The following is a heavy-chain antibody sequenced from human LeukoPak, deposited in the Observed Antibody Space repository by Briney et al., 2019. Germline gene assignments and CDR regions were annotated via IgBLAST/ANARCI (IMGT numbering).Heavy chain of an antibody. Sequence: SETLSLACTVSGGSFSTTNYYWGWIRQPPGEGLEWIGSMFYSGSTYYNPSLKSRVTISVDTSKNQFSLKLSSVTAADTAVYYCARQIVATRRRYFDYWGQGTLVTVSS. CDR3: ARQIVATRRRYFDY. CDR2: MFYSGST. CDR1: GGSFSTTNYY. D-gene: IGHD5-12*01. V-gene: IGHV4-39*01. J-gene: IGHJ4*02.